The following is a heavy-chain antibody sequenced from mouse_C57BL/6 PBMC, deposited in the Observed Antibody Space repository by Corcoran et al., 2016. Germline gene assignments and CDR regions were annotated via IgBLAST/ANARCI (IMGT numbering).Heavy chain of an antibody. CDR3: ARYDYEWYFDV. CDR2: IYWDDDK. CDR1: GFSLSTSGMG. J-gene: IGHJ1*03. D-gene: IGHD2-4*01. Sequence: QVTLKESGPGILQSSQTLSLTCSFSGFSLSTSGMGVSWIRQPSGKGLEWLAHIYWDDDKRYNPSLKSRLTISKDTSRNQVFLKITSVDTADTATYYCARYDYEWYFDVWGTGTTVTVSS. V-gene: IGHV8-12*01.